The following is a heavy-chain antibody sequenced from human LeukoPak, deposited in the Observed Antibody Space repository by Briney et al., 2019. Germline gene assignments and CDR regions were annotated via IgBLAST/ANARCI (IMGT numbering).Heavy chain of an antibody. D-gene: IGHD6-13*01. CDR2: IYSGGNT. CDR1: RFTVSSNY. Sequence: GGSLRLSCAASRFTVSSNYMTWVRQAPGKGLEWVSVIYSGGNTYYADSVKGRFTISRDNAKNSLYLQMNSLRAEDTAVYYCARDGYSSSWYDHYYYYYYYMDVWGKGTTVTVSS. V-gene: IGHV3-66*01. J-gene: IGHJ6*03. CDR3: ARDGYSSSWYDHYYYYYYYMDV.